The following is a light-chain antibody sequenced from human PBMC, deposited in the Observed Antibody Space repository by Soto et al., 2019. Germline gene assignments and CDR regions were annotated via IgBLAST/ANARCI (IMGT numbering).Light chain of an antibody. Sequence: DIQMTQSPSSLSASVGDRVTITCQASQDVKNYLNWYQQKPGKAPKLLIYDASNLERGVQSRFSGSGTGTEYTFTISSLQAEDNGAYYCQQYENLPLTFGGGTKVDIK. J-gene: IGKJ4*01. CDR2: DAS. V-gene: IGKV1-33*01. CDR3: QQYENLPLT. CDR1: QDVKNY.